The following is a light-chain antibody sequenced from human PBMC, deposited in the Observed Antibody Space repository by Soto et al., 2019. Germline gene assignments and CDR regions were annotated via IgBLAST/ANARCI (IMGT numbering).Light chain of an antibody. CDR2: GAS. J-gene: IGKJ1*01. CDR3: QQSDDSPGT. V-gene: IGKV3-20*01. Sequence: EIVMTQSPGTVSLSPGERATLSCRASQSVSNNYLAWYQQKPGQAPRLLIYGASNRATAIPDRFSGSGSGTDFTLTISRLEPADFAVDYCQQSDDSPGTFGLGTKVDIK. CDR1: QSVSNNY.